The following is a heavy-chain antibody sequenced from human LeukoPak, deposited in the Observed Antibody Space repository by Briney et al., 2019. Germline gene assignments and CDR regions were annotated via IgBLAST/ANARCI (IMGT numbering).Heavy chain of an antibody. CDR1: GGTFSSYA. D-gene: IGHD3-22*01. CDR3: AREYYYDSSGYTSYYFDY. Sequence: SVKVSRKASGGTFSSYAISWVRQAPGQGLEWMGGIIPIFGTANYAQKFQGRVTITTDESTSTAYMELSSLRSEDTAVYYCAREYYYDSSGYTSYYFDYWGKGTLSPSPQ. J-gene: IGHJ4*02. V-gene: IGHV1-69*05. CDR2: IIPIFGTA.